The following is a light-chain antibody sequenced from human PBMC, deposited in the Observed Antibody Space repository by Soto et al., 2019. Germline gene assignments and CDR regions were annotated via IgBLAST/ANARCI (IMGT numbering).Light chain of an antibody. CDR3: QTWGSGML. Sequence: QSVLTQSPSASASLGASVKLTCTLSSGHSSYAIAWHQQQPEKGPRYLMKLNNDGSHSKGDGIPDCFSGSSSGAERYLATPSLQSEDEADYYCQTWGSGMLFGGGTKLTVL. CDR1: SGHSSYA. J-gene: IGLJ2*01. CDR2: LNNDGSH. V-gene: IGLV4-69*01.